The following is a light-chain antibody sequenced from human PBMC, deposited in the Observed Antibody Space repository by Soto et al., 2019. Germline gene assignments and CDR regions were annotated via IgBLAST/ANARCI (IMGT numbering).Light chain of an antibody. CDR3: QQYNNWPPIT. CDR1: QSVSSY. Sequence: EIVLTQSPATLSLSPGERATLSCRASQSVSSYLAWYQQKPGQAPRLLIYDASNRATGIPARFSGSGSGTDFTLTISSLEPEDFAVYHCQQYNNWPPITFGQGTRLEIK. V-gene: IGKV3-11*01. J-gene: IGKJ5*01. CDR2: DAS.